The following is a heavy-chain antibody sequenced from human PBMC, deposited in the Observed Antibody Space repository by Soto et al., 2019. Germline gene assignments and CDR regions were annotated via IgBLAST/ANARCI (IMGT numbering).Heavy chain of an antibody. J-gene: IGHJ5*02. D-gene: IGHD3-10*01. V-gene: IGHV4-34*01. CDR1: GGSFSGYY. CDR3: ARGGPITMVRGVNHNWFDP. Sequence: SETLSLTCAVYGGSFSGYYWSWIRQPPGKGLEWIGEINHSGSTNYNPSLKSRVTISVDTSKNQFSLKLSSVTAADTAVYYCARGGPITMVRGVNHNWFDPWGQGTLVTVSS. CDR2: INHSGST.